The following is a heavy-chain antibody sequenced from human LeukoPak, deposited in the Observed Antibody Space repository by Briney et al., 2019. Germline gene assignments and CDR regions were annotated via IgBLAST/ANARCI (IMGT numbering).Heavy chain of an antibody. Sequence: GGSLSLSCAASGFTFSTSAMNWVSQGPGKGLEWVSSIDYDSSHIYYAASVRGRFTISRDNARNSVYLQMNSLRVEDTAVYYCARDPLRYLRVGHYDYWGQGTLVAVSS. CDR3: ARDPLRYLRVGHYDY. CDR1: GFTFSTSA. CDR2: IDYDSSHI. D-gene: IGHD3-9*01. J-gene: IGHJ4*02. V-gene: IGHV3-21*01.